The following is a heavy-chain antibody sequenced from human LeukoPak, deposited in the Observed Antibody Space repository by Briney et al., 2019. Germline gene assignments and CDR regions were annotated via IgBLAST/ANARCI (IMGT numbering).Heavy chain of an antibody. J-gene: IGHJ3*02. CDR1: RFTFSVHW. V-gene: IGHV3-74*01. Sequence: PGGSLRLSCAASRFTFSVHWMHWVRQAPGKGLEWVSRINPDESDKAYADSVKGRFTISRDNAKSTLYLQMNSLRAEDTAVYYCARRTDYSSGSDAFDIWGQGTVVSVSS. D-gene: IGHD5-18*01. CDR2: INPDESDK. CDR3: ARRTDYSSGSDAFDI.